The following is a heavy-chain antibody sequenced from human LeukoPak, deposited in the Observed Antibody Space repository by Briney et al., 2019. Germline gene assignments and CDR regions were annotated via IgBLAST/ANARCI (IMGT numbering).Heavy chain of an antibody. Sequence: ASVKVSCKASGYTFTAYYMHWVQQAPGQGLEWVGWINPYSGGTNYAQKFQGRVTMTRDTSISTAYMELSSLRSDDAAVYYCASTENCDYRGQGTLVTVSS. CDR3: ASTENCDY. CDR1: GYTFTAYY. J-gene: IGHJ4*02. V-gene: IGHV1-2*02. CDR2: INPYSGGT.